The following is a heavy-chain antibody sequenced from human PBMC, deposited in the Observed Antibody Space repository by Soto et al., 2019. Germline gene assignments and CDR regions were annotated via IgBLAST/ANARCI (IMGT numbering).Heavy chain of an antibody. CDR3: ARETGLRSSGRSYYFDF. Sequence: EVQLVESGGGMVQPGGSLRVSCAASGFTLSSYSMHWVRQAPGKELEWVSYISGSGGTIYYADSVKGRFTISRDNAKNSLSVQMNSLRDEDTAVYFCARETGLRSSGRSYYFDFWGQGTRVTVSS. CDR2: ISGSGGTI. D-gene: IGHD6-19*01. J-gene: IGHJ4*02. V-gene: IGHV3-48*02. CDR1: GFTLSSYS.